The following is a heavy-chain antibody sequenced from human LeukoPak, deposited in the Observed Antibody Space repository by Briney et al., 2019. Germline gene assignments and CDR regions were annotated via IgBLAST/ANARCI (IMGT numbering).Heavy chain of an antibody. D-gene: IGHD3-10*01. CDR3: ARTYYGSGSYSRGVHTFDI. CDR1: GFIFSDYY. J-gene: IGHJ3*02. V-gene: IGHV3-11*01. CDR2: ISGSGDTI. Sequence: GGSLRLSCAASGFIFSDYYMSWIRQAPGKGLEWISYISGSGDTIYYADSVKGQFTISRDNAKNSLYLLMNSLRAEDTAVYYCARTYYGSGSYSRGVHTFDIWGQGTMVTVSS.